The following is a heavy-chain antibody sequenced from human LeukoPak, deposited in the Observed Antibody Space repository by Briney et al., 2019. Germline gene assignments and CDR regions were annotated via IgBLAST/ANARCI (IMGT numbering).Heavy chain of an antibody. Sequence: GGSLRLSCAASGFTFSSYSMNWVRQAPGKGLEWVSSISSSSSYIYYADSVKGRFTISRDNAKNSLYLQMNSLRAEDTAVYYCAKVPRLALTFDYWGQGTLVTVSS. CDR3: AKVPRLALTFDY. CDR1: GFTFSSYS. D-gene: IGHD6-19*01. V-gene: IGHV3-21*04. J-gene: IGHJ4*02. CDR2: ISSSSSYI.